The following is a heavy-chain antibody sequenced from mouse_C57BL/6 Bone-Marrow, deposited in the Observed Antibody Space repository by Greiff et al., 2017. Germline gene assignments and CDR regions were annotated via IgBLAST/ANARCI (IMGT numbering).Heavy chain of an antibody. J-gene: IGHJ4*01. V-gene: IGHV5-17*01. CDR2: ISSGSSTI. Sequence: EVKLVASGGGLVKPGGSLKLSCAASGFTFSDYGMHWVRQAPEKGLEWVAYISSGSSTIYYADTVKGRFTISRDNAKNTLFLQMTSLRSEDTAMYYCEGWFITTVVATDYYAMDYWGQGTSVTVSS. D-gene: IGHD1-1*01. CDR1: GFTFSDYG. CDR3: EGWFITTVVATDYYAMDY.